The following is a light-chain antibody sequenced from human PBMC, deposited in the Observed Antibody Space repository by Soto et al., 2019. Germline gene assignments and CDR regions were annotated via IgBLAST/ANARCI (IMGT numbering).Light chain of an antibody. CDR2: GSS. Sequence: EIVLTQSPATLSVYPGERVTLFCRASQYSSTNLAWYQQNPGQAPSLLIYGSSTRASGVPARFSGSGSRTEVTLTISRLQSEDFAVYCCQQFRNLPPWTFGQGTKVE. CDR3: QQFRNLPPWT. J-gene: IGKJ1*01. V-gene: IGKV3-15*01. CDR1: QYSSTN.